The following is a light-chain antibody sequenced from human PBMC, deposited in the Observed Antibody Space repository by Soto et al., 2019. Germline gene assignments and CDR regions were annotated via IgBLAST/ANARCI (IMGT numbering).Light chain of an antibody. CDR2: DAS. J-gene: IGKJ4*01. V-gene: IGKV3-11*01. Sequence: EVVLTQSPATLSLSPGERATLSCRASQSVSSYLAWYQQRPGQAPRLLIYDASNRATGVPARFSGSGSGTDFTLTISSPEPEDSAVYYCQQRINWPPTFGGGTRVEIK. CDR1: QSVSSY. CDR3: QQRINWPPT.